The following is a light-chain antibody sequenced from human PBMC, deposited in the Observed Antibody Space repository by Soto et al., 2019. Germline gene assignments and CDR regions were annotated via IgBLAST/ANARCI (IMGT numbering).Light chain of an antibody. Sequence: DVVMTQSPLSLPVTLGQPASISCRSSQSLVYSDGTAYLNCFQQKPGQSPRRLIYKASNRDSGVPDRFSGSGSGMVFTLQISRVEAEDVGIYYCMHANAWPPTSGRGTRVEIK. CDR1: QSLVYSDGTAY. CDR2: KAS. J-gene: IGKJ1*01. V-gene: IGKV2-30*01. CDR3: MHANAWPPT.